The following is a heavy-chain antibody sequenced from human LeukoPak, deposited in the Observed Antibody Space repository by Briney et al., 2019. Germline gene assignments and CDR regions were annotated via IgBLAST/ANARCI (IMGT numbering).Heavy chain of an antibody. Sequence: ASVKVSCKASGYTFTTYYMHWVRQAPGHGLQWMGIINPSGGNTSYAQKFQGRVTMTRDTSTSTVYMELSSLRSDDTAIYYCARSVKMPTIVHWGQGTLVTVSS. CDR3: ARSVKMPTIVH. V-gene: IGHV1-46*03. J-gene: IGHJ4*02. CDR2: INPSGGNT. CDR1: GYTFTTYY. D-gene: IGHD5-24*01.